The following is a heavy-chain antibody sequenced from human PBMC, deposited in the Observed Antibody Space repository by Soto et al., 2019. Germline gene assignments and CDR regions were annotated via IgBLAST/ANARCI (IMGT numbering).Heavy chain of an antibody. D-gene: IGHD3-22*01. CDR3: ARVKQGYYDSSGYYTH. CDR2: INHSGST. V-gene: IGHV4-34*01. Sequence: PSETLSLTWAVYGGSFSGYYWIWIRQPPGKGLEWIGEINHSGSTNYNPSLKSRVTISVDTSKNQFSLKLSSVTAADTAVYYCARVKQGYYDSSGYYTHWGQGTLVTVSS. J-gene: IGHJ4*02. CDR1: GGSFSGYY.